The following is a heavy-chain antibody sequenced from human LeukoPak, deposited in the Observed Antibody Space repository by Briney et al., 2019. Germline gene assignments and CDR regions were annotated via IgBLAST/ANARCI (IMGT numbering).Heavy chain of an antibody. CDR3: AKGICSSTSCYVLDY. V-gene: IGHV3-9*03. CDR1: GFTLDDYA. CDR2: ISWNSGSI. D-gene: IGHD2-2*01. J-gene: IGHJ4*02. Sequence: PGGSLRLSCAASGFTLDDYAMHWVRQAPGKDLEWVSGISWNSGSIGYADSVKGRFTISRDNAKNSLYLQMNSLRAEDMALYYCAKGICSSTSCYVLDYWGQGTLVTVSS.